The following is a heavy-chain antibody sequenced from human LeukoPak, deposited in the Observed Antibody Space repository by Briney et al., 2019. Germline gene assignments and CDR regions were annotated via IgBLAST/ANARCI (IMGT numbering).Heavy chain of an antibody. V-gene: IGHV3-30*02. D-gene: IGHD2-15*01. CDR1: GFTFSSYG. CDR3: VKEAGYCSGGSCSGWFDP. Sequence: GGSLRLSCAASGFTFSSYGIHWVRQAPGKGLEWVAFISKDGSNKNYADSVKGRFTISRDNSKNTLYLQMNSLRAEDTAVYYCVKEAGYCSGGSCSGWFDPWGQGTLVTVSS. CDR2: ISKDGSNK. J-gene: IGHJ5*02.